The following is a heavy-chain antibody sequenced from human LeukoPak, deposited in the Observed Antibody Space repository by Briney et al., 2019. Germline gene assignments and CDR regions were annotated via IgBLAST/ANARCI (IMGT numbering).Heavy chain of an antibody. Sequence: PGRSLRLSCAASGFTFSSYSMNWVRQAPGKGLEGVSYISSSSSTIYYADSVKGRFTISRDNAKNSLYLQMNSLRAEDTAVYYCARVDLSSSSWYDSAFDIGGQGTMGTVSA. CDR3: ARVDLSSSSWYDSAFDI. J-gene: IGHJ3*02. V-gene: IGHV3-48*01. D-gene: IGHD6-13*01. CDR2: ISSSSSTI. CDR1: GFTFSSYS.